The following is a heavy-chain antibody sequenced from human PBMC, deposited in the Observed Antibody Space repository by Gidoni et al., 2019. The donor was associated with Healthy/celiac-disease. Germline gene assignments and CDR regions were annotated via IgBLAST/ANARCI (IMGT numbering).Heavy chain of an antibody. V-gene: IGHV3-48*03. CDR2: ISSSGSTI. CDR1: GFPFSSYA. D-gene: IGHD3-9*01. Sequence: EVQLVESGGGLVQTGGSLRLSCAASGFPFSSYAMNWVRQAPGKGLGWVSYISSSGSTIYYADSVKGRFTISRDNAKNSLYLQMNSLRAEDTAVYYCARQSGRDFDWLLCYWGQGTLVTVSS. CDR3: ARQSGRDFDWLLCY. J-gene: IGHJ4*02.